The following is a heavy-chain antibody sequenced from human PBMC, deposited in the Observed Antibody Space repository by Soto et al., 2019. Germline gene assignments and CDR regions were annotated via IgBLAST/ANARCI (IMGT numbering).Heavy chain of an antibody. D-gene: IGHD3-22*01. CDR2: ISGNGGST. CDR3: AIIHACYYST. CDR1: GFTFSSYA. J-gene: IGHJ5*02. V-gene: IGHV3-23*01. Sequence: EVQLLESGGGLVQPGGSLRLSCAASGFTFSSYAMTWVRQAPGKGLEWVSSISGNGGSTYYPDSMKGRFTISRDNSKNTLYLHMNSLRAEGTAVYYCAIIHACYYSTWGQGTLVTVSS.